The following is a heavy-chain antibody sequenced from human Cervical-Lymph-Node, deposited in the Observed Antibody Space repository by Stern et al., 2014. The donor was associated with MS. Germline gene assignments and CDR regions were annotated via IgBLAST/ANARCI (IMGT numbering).Heavy chain of an antibody. CDR1: GFSLSTSGMR. CDR2: LDWDDDK. D-gene: IGHD3-3*01. J-gene: IGHJ4*02. CDR3: ARSPPYYEFWNDYYYFDY. V-gene: IGHV2-70*04. Sequence: QINLKESGPALVKPTQTLTLTCTFSGFSLSTSGMRVSWICQPPGKALEWLARLDWDDDKFYSTSLKTRLTISKDTSKNQVVLTMTNMDPVDTATYYCARSPPYYEFWNDYYYFDYWGQGTLVAVSS.